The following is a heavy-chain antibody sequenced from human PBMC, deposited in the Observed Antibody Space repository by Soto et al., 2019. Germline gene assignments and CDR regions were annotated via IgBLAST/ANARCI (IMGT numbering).Heavy chain of an antibody. J-gene: IGHJ6*02. CDR3: ARDGGDCGYRLIYYYYFVMDV. D-gene: IGHD2-21*02. CDR2: INIGSGNT. Sequence: ASVKVSCKASGYAFSSYAMHWVRQAPGQRLEWMGWINIGSGNTEYSQNFQDRITITRDTSASTVYMELSSLRSEDTAVYYCARDGGDCGYRLIYYYYFVMDVWGQGTTVTVS. V-gene: IGHV1-3*04. CDR1: GYAFSSYA.